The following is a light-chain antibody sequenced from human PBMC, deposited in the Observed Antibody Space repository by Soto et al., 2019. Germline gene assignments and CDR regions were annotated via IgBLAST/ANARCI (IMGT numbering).Light chain of an antibody. CDR1: QSVSSNY. CDR2: GAS. J-gene: IGKJ1*01. Sequence: EIVLTQTPGILSLSPGERATLSCRASQSVSSNYFAWYQQKPGQAPKLLIYGASRRATDIPDRFSGSGSGTEFTHTINRLEPEDFAVYYCQQYGTSRAFGQGTTVEIK. CDR3: QQYGTSRA. V-gene: IGKV3-20*01.